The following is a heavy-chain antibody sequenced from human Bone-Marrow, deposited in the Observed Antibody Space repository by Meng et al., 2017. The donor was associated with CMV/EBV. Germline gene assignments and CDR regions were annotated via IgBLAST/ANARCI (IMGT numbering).Heavy chain of an antibody. CDR2: IKQDGSEK. D-gene: IGHD4-23*01. Sequence: GESLKISCAASGFTFSSYWMSWVRQAPGKGLEWVANIKQDGSEKYYVDSVKGRFTISRDNAKNSLYLQMNSLRAEDTAVFYCARSYPNFYYSMDVWGRGTTVTVSS. CDR3: ARSYPNFYYSMDV. J-gene: IGHJ6*02. CDR1: GFTFSSYW. V-gene: IGHV3-7*01.